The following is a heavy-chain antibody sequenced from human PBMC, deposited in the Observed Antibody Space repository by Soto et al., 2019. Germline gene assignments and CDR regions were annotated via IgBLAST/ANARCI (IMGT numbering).Heavy chain of an antibody. J-gene: IGHJ4*02. CDR3: AHRVLRTVFGLVTTTAIYFDF. D-gene: IGHD3-3*01. CDR2: IYWDDDK. Sequence: QITLNESGPPVVRPTETLTLTCRFSGFSLTTSGVGVGWIRQSPGKAPEWLALIYWDDDKRYSAYLKSRLTITQDTSKNQVVLTVSDLDPTDTATYYCAHRVLRTVFGLVTTTAIYFDFWGQGTPVAVSS. V-gene: IGHV2-5*02. CDR1: GFSLTTSGVG.